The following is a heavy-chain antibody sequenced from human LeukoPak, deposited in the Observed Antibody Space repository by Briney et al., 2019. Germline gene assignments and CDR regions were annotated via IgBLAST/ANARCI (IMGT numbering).Heavy chain of an antibody. J-gene: IGHJ6*03. Sequence: YADSVQGRFTICRDNAKNTLYLQMNSLTAEDTAVYYCARGDFWSGPGYVDVWGKGTTVTVPS. V-gene: IGHV3-74*01. CDR3: ARGDFWSGPGYVDV. D-gene: IGHD3-3*01.